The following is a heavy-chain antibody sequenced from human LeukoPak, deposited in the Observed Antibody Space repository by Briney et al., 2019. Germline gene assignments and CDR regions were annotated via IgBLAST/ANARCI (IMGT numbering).Heavy chain of an antibody. CDR3: ARVPTAMGQFDY. CDR1: GFTFSSYW. Sequence: GGSLRLSCAASGFTFSSYWMHWVRQGPGKGLVWVSRIYSDGSRTTYADSVKGRFTISGDNAKNTLYLQMNSLRAEDTAVYYCARVPTAMGQFDYWGQGTLVTVSS. V-gene: IGHV3-74*01. J-gene: IGHJ4*02. D-gene: IGHD5-18*01. CDR2: IYSDGSRT.